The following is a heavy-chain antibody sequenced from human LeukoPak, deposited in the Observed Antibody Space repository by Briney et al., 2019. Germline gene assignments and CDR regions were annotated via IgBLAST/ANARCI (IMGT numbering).Heavy chain of an antibody. D-gene: IGHD4-17*01. V-gene: IGHV4-30-2*01. J-gene: IGHJ4*02. CDR3: AREDGAVDY. CDR1: GGSISSGGYS. Sequence: TSQTLSLTCAVSGGSISSGGYSWSWIRQPPGKGLEWIGYIYHSGSTYYNPSLKSRVTISVDRSKNQFSLKLSPVTAADTAVYYRAREDGAVDYWGQGTLVTVSS. CDR2: IYHSGST.